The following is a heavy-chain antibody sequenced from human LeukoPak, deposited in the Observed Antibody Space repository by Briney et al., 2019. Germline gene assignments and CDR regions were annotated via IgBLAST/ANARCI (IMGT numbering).Heavy chain of an antibody. Sequence: SETLSLTCTVSGGSIRRSSYYWGWIRQPPGKGLEWIGSIYYSGSTYYNPSLKSRVTISVDTSKNQFSLKLSSVTAADTAVYYCARHEEGDYWGQGTLVTVSS. J-gene: IGHJ4*02. CDR3: ARHEEGDY. V-gene: IGHV4-39*01. CDR1: GGSIRRSSYY. CDR2: IYYSGST.